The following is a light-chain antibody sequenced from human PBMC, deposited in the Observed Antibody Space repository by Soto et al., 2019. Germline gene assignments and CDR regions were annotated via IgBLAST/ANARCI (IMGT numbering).Light chain of an antibody. V-gene: IGLV2-14*01. CDR3: SSFTSSSTYV. CDR2: EVN. CDR1: ISDVGDYYY. Sequence: QSALTQPASVSGSPGQSITISCTGTISDVGDYYYVSWYQHHPGKAPKLIIYEVNYRPSGVSNRFSGSKSGNTASLTISGLQAEDEADYYCSSFTSSSTYVFGTGTKLTVL. J-gene: IGLJ1*01.